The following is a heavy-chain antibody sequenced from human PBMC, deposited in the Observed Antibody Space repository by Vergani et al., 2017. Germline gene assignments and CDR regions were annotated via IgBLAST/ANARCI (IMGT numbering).Heavy chain of an antibody. CDR1: GFTFSSYG. Sequence: VQLVESGGGVVQPGRSLRLSCAASGFTFSSYGMHWVRQAPGKGLEWVSSISSSSSYIYYADSVKGRFTISRDNAKNSLYLQMNSLRAEDTAVYYCARIISIAARSFVDYWGQGTLVTVSS. CDR2: ISSSSSYI. CDR3: ARIISIAARSFVDY. J-gene: IGHJ4*02. D-gene: IGHD6-6*01. V-gene: IGHV3-21*01.